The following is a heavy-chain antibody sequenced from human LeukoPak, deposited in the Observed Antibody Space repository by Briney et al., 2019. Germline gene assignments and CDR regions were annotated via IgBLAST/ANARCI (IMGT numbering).Heavy chain of an antibody. D-gene: IGHD3-22*01. CDR3: AIMHGYYDGSGYWVQ. CDR2: ISPSGDRT. CDR1: GFTFGSYG. V-gene: IGHV3-23*01. J-gene: IGHJ4*02. Sequence: GGSLRLSCAASGFTFGSYGMSWVRQAPGEGLEWVSFISPSGDRTSNADSVEGRFTISRDNPRDTLYLQMNSLRDEDTAGYYCAIMHGYYDGSGYWVQWGQGTLVAVSS.